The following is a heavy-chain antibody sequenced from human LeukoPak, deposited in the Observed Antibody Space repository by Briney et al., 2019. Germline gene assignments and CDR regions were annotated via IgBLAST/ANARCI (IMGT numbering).Heavy chain of an antibody. CDR3: ARDAEGRQLWSNYYYYYGMDV. CDR1: GFTFSSYS. J-gene: IGHJ6*02. Sequence: PGGSLRLSCAASGFTFSSYSMNWVRQAPGKGLEWVSSISSSSSYIYYADSVKGRFTISRDNAKNSLYLQMNSLRAEDTAVYYCARDAEGRQLWSNYYYYYGMDVWGQGTTVTVSS. D-gene: IGHD5-18*01. CDR2: ISSSSSYI. V-gene: IGHV3-21*01.